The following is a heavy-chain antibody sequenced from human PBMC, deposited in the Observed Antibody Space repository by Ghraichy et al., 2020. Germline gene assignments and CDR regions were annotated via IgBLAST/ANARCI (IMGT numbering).Heavy chain of an antibody. CDR1: GITVRSDY. V-gene: IGHV3-66*01. D-gene: IGHD3-16*01. CDR3: ARALRAYEFDY. J-gene: IGHJ4*02. Sequence: GGSLRLSCAASGITVRSDYLTWVRQAPGKGLEWVSSIFSGGSTYYSDSVKGRFTISRDSSKNTVFLQMNSLRVEDTAVYYCARALRAYEFDYWGQGTLVTVSS. CDR2: IFSGGST.